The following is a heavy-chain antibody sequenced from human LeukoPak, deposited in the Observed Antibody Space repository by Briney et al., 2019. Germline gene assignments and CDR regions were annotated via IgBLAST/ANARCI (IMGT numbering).Heavy chain of an antibody. V-gene: IGHV4-34*01. D-gene: IGHD4-23*01. CDR1: GGSFSGYY. Sequence: SETLSLTCAVYGGSFSGYYWSWIRQPPGKGLEWIGEINHSGSTNYNPSLKSRVTISVDTSKNQFSLKLSSVTAADTAVYCCARGLVHSYDYGGRDYWGQGTLVTVSS. J-gene: IGHJ4*02. CDR3: ARGLVHSYDYGGRDY. CDR2: INHSGST.